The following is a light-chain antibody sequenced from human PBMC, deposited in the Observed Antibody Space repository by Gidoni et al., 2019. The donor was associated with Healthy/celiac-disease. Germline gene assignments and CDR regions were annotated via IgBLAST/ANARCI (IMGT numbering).Light chain of an antibody. J-gene: IGKJ3*01. CDR3: QQGYNTPFT. CDR2: AAS. Sequence: DIQMTQSPSSMSASVGDRVTVTCRASQSISSYLNWYQQKPGKAPKLLIYAASSWQSGVPSRFSCSGSGTDFTLTISSLQPEDFATYYCQQGYNTPFTFGPGTKVDIK. V-gene: IGKV1-39*01. CDR1: QSISSY.